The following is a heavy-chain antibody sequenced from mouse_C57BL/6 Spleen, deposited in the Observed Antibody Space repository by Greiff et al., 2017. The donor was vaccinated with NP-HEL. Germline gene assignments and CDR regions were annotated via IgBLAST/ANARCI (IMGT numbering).Heavy chain of an antibody. CDR1: GYTFTDYY. CDR2: IYPGSGNT. CDR3: ARRGYDGYYLGY. V-gene: IGHV1-76*01. J-gene: IGHJ2*01. D-gene: IGHD2-3*01. Sequence: VQLQQSGAELVRPGASVKLSCKASGYTFTDYYINWVKQRPGQGLEWIARIYPGSGNTYYNEKFKGKATLTAEKSSSTAYMQLSSLTSEDSAVYFCARRGYDGYYLGYWGQGTTLTVSS.